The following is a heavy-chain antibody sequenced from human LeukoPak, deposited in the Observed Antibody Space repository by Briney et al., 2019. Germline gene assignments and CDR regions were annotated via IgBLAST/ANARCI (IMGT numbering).Heavy chain of an antibody. CDR1: GFTVSSNY. V-gene: IGHV3-66*01. CDR3: ARGLGDSSGYYLGYFDY. J-gene: IGHJ4*02. CDR2: IYSGGST. Sequence: GGSLRLSCTASGFTVSSNYMSWVRQAPGKGLEWVSVIYSGGSTYYADSVKGRFTISRDNSKNTLYLQMNSLRAEDTAVYYCARGLGDSSGYYLGYFDYWGQGTLVTVSS. D-gene: IGHD3-22*01.